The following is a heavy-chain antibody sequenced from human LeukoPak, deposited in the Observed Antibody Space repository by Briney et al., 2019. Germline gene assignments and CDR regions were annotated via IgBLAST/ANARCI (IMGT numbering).Heavy chain of an antibody. Sequence: GGSLRLSCAASGFSFRDYEMNWVRQAPGKGLEWVSYISITSNTIHYADSVKGRFTIPRDNTKNSLHLQMTRLRADDTAVYYCARGGLDAYDSWGQGTLVTVSS. CDR3: ARGGLDAYDS. CDR2: ISITSNTI. CDR1: GFSFRDYE. D-gene: IGHD5-24*01. V-gene: IGHV3-48*03. J-gene: IGHJ5*01.